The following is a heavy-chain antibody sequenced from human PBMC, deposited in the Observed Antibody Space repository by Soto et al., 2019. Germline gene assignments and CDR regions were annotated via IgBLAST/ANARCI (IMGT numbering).Heavy chain of an antibody. CDR1: GFTFSRDN. D-gene: IGHD3-10*01. Sequence: EVQLVESGGGLVKPGGSLRLSCAASGFTFSRDNMNWVRQAPGKGLEWVSFISGSSSYIHYADSVKGRFTISRDNAKNSLYLQMNSLRAEDTAVYYCARGLWFGELPYFDYWGQGTLVTVSS. V-gene: IGHV3-21*01. CDR3: ARGLWFGELPYFDY. J-gene: IGHJ4*02. CDR2: ISGSSSYI.